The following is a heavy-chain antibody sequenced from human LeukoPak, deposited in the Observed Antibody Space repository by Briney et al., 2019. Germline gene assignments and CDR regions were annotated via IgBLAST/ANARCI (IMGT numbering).Heavy chain of an antibody. J-gene: IGHJ3*02. CDR1: GGSISSYY. Sequence: SSETLSLTCTVSGGSISSYYWSWIRQPPGKGLEWIGYIYYSGSTNYNPSLKSRVTISVDTSKNQFSLKLSSVTAADTAVYYCARARYYYDSSGFGRPADAFDIWGQGTMVTVSS. V-gene: IGHV4-59*01. D-gene: IGHD3-22*01. CDR2: IYYSGST. CDR3: ARARYYYDSSGFGRPADAFDI.